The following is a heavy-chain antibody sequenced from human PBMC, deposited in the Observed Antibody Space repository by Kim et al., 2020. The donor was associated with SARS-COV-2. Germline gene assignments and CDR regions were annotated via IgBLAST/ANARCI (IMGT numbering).Heavy chain of an antibody. Sequence: DSVKGRFTISRDNPKNTLYLQMNSLRAEDTAVYYCAKDQVAVAPYNAFDIWGQGTMVTVSS. V-gene: IGHV3-23*01. D-gene: IGHD6-19*01. CDR3: AKDQVAVAPYNAFDI. J-gene: IGHJ3*02.